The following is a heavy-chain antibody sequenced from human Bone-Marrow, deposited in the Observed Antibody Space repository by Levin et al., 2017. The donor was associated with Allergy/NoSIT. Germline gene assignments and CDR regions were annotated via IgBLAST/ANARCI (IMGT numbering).Heavy chain of an antibody. Sequence: AGGSLRLSCAASGFIFYSYTMSWVRQAPGKGLEWVSSISGNSVYIYYADSVKGRFTISRDNAKNSLSLQMNSLRAEDTAVYYCAREGIFDFWGQGTLVTVSS. CDR1: GFIFYSYT. J-gene: IGHJ4*01. V-gene: IGHV3-21*01. CDR3: AREGIFDF. CDR2: ISGNSVYI.